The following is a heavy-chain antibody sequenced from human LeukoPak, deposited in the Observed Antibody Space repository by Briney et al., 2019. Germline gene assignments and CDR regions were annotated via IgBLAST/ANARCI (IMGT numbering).Heavy chain of an antibody. CDR2: INPSGDNT. D-gene: IGHD6-19*01. CDR1: GYTFTSYY. CDR3: ARGKQWLVSSWFDP. V-gene: IGHV1-46*01. J-gene: IGHJ5*02. Sequence: ASVKVSCKASGYTFTSYYMYWVRQAPGQGLEWMGIINPSGDNTNYAQKFQGRVTMTTDTSTSTAYMELRSLRSDDTAVYYCARGKQWLVSSWFDPWGQGTLVTVSS.